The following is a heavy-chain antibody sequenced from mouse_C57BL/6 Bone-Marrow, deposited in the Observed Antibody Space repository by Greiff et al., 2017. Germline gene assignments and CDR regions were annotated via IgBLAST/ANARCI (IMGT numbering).Heavy chain of an antibody. D-gene: IGHD2-2*01. Sequence: VQLMESGPELVKPGASVKISCKASGYAFSSSWMNWVKQRPGKGLEWIGRIYPGDGDTNYNGKFKGKATLTADKSSSTAYMQLSSLTSEDSAVYFCARWRLRRAYYAMDYWGQGTSVTVSS. CDR2: IYPGDGDT. CDR3: ARWRLRRAYYAMDY. J-gene: IGHJ4*01. V-gene: IGHV1-82*01. CDR1: GYAFSSSW.